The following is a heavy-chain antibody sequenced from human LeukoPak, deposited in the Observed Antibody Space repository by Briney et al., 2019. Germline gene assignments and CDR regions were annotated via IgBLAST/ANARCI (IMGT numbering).Heavy chain of an antibody. CDR1: GGSFRGYY. V-gene: IGHV4-34*01. J-gene: IGHJ6*02. CDR3: ARGPFAPDV. Sequence: PSETLSLTCGVYGGSFRGYYWSWIRQPPGKGLEWIGDINYSGITNYNPSLKSRVTISVDTSRSQFSLKLTSVTAADTAVYYCARGPFAPDVWGQGTTVTVSS. CDR2: INYSGIT.